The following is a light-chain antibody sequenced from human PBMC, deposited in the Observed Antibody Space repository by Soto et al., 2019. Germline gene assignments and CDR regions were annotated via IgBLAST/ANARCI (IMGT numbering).Light chain of an antibody. CDR2: AAS. V-gene: IGKV1-39*01. Sequence: DIQMTQSPSSLSASVGDRVTITCRASQGISTYLNWYQQKPGKAPKLLIYAASSLQSGVPSRFSGSGSETDFTLTISSLQPEDFATYSCQPSTTWTFGQGTKVEIK. CDR3: QPSTTWT. CDR1: QGISTY. J-gene: IGKJ1*01.